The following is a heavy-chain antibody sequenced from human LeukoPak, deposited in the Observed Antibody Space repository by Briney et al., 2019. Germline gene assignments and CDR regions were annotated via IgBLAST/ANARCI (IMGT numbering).Heavy chain of an antibody. CDR1: TFTFGDYY. D-gene: IGHD1-7*01. J-gene: IGHJ3*02. CDR2: IEQLGNAK. Sequence: PGGSLRLSCAASTFTFGDYYMGWARQAPGKGLEWVAYIEQLGNAKSYIDSVKGRFTISRDNAKSSLYLQMDSLRVEDTAVYYCSRWNFAFDIWGQGTMVTVSS. CDR3: SRWNFAFDI. V-gene: IGHV3-7*01.